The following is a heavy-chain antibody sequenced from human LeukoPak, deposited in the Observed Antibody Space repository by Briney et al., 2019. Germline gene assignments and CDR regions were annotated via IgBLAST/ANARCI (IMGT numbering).Heavy chain of an antibody. CDR3: ARRRAAMVMNYYYGMDV. V-gene: IGHV4-34*01. Sequence: PSETLSLTCAVYRGSFSGYYWSWIRQPPGKGLEWIGEINHSGSTNYNPSLKSRVTISVDTSKNQFSLQLSSVTAADTAVYYCARRRAAMVMNYYYGMDVWGQGTTVTVSS. D-gene: IGHD5-18*01. CDR2: INHSGST. CDR1: RGSFSGYY. J-gene: IGHJ6*02.